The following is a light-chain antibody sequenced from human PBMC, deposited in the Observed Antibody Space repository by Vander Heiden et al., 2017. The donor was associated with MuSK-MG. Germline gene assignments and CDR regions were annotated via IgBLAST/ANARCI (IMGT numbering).Light chain of an antibody. Sequence: IQLTQSPSFLSASVGYRVTIHCRPRQDIGRHLAWYQHRPGKAPKLLIFAASTLQSGVPSRFSGSGSGTAFPITIISLQPEDFATYFCQQFNSYPPTFGQGTEVELK. CDR3: QQFNSYPPT. CDR2: AAS. J-gene: IGKJ1*01. V-gene: IGKV1-9*01. CDR1: QDIGRH.